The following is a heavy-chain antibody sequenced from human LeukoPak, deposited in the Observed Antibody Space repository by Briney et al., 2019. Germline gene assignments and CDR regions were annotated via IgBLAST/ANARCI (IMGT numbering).Heavy chain of an antibody. J-gene: IGHJ5*02. V-gene: IGHV4-34*01. D-gene: IGHD6-13*01. CDR1: GGSFSGYY. CDR2: INHSGST. Sequence: SETLSLTCAVYGGSFSGYYWSWIRQPPGKGLEWIGEINHSGSTNYNPPLKSRVTISVDTSKNQFSLRLSSVTAADTAVYFCARHRPDYSSTSNRNWFDPWGQGTLVTVSS. CDR3: ARHRPDYSSTSNRNWFDP.